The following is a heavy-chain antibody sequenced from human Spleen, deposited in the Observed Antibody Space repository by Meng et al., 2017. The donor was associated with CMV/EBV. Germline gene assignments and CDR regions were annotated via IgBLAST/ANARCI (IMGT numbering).Heavy chain of an antibody. J-gene: IGHJ6*02. V-gene: IGHV1-2*02. Sequence: HWVRPAPGQGLEWMGWLNPNSGGTNYAQKFQGRVTMTRDTSISTAYMELSRLRSDDTAVYYCARDLNYYGSGSYYEARGDYYYGMDVWGQGTTVTVSS. D-gene: IGHD3-10*01. CDR2: LNPNSGGT. CDR3: ARDLNYYGSGSYYEARGDYYYGMDV.